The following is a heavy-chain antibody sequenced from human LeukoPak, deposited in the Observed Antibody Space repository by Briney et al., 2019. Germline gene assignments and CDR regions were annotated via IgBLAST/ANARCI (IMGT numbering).Heavy chain of an antibody. CDR3: AREADYGGNSDY. CDR1: GFNFSNYG. CDR2: LWYDGTNK. D-gene: IGHD4-23*01. V-gene: IGHV3-33*01. Sequence: TGGSLRLSCAASGFNFSNYGMHWVRQAPGKGLEWVAVLWYDGTNKHYADSVKGRFTISRDNSKNTLYLQMNSLRVADTAVYYCAREADYGGNSDYWGQGTLVTVSS. J-gene: IGHJ4*02.